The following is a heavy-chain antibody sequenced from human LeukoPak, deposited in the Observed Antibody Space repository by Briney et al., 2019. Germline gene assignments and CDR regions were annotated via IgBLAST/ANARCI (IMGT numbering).Heavy chain of an antibody. Sequence: SETLSLTCAVSGGSLSGYYWTWIRQPPGKGPEWIASIFNTGRTYYNPSLKSRVTISVDTSKNQISLNLNSVTAADTALYYCATDSGWYGGQRFDYWGQGTLVTVSS. CDR2: IFNTGRT. CDR3: ATDSGWYGGQRFDY. CDR1: GGSLSGYY. V-gene: IGHV4-34*11. J-gene: IGHJ4*02. D-gene: IGHD6-19*01.